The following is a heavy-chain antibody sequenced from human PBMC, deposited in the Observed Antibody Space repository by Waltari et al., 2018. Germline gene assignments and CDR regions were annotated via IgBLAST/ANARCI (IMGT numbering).Heavy chain of an antibody. CDR1: RCTSAGFA. V-gene: IGHV3-9*02. CDR3: AKERGWFGDLTTIFDY. D-gene: IGHD3-10*01. J-gene: IGHJ4*02. Sequence: EVQLVESGGGLVQPGRSLPLSCAASRCTSAGFAIHWVRQVPGRGLEWVSGITWNSGTIAYADSVKCRFTISRDNAKNSLYLQMNSLRPEDTALYYCAKERGWFGDLTTIFDYWGQGTLVTVSS. CDR2: ITWNSGTI.